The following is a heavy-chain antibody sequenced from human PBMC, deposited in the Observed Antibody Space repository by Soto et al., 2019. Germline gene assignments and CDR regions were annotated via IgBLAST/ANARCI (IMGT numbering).Heavy chain of an antibody. D-gene: IGHD1-26*01. CDR3: AREGWELLRLFSYAFDI. Sequence: GGSLRLSCAASGFTFSSYAMHWVRQAPGKGLEWVAVISYDGSNKYYADSVKGRFTISRDNSKNTLYLQMNSLRAEDTAVYYCAREGWELLRLFSYAFDIWGQGTMVTVSS. CDR2: ISYDGSNK. V-gene: IGHV3-30-3*01. CDR1: GFTFSSYA. J-gene: IGHJ3*02.